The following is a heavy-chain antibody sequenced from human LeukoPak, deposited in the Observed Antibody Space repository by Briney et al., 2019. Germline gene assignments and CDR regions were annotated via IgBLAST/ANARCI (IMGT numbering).Heavy chain of an antibody. D-gene: IGHD5-18*01. CDR3: ARGDSVQLWLNMGDY. J-gene: IGHJ4*02. CDR1: GFTFSRHA. CDR2: ISHDGNNK. V-gene: IGHV3-30-3*01. Sequence: PGGSLRPSCAASGFTFSRHAMNWVRQVPGKGLEWLAVISHDGNNKYYADSVKGRFTVSRDNSKNTLYLQVNDLRVEDTAVYYCARGDSVQLWLNMGDYWGQGALVTVSS.